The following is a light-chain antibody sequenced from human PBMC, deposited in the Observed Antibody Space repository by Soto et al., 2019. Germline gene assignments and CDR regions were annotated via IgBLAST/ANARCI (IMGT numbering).Light chain of an antibody. CDR3: QQSYSNPLT. V-gene: IGKV1-9*01. Sequence: ILLIQSPSSLSASVGDRVNITCRASQGINTDLAWYQQTPGKAPKSLIYSASSLQRGVPSRFSGSYSGTDFTLTISSLQPEDFATYFCQQSYSNPLTFGGGTKVDIK. CDR2: SAS. J-gene: IGKJ4*01. CDR1: QGINTD.